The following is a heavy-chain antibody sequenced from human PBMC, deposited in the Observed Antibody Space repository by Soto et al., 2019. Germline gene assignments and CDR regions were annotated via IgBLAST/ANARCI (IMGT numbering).Heavy chain of an antibody. Sequence: SETLSLTCAVWGGCMSRGVYFWSWIRQPPGKGLEWIGYIYHSGSTYYNPSLKSRVTISVDRSKNQFSLKLNSVTAADTAVYYCARGLGPWGQGTLVTVSS. J-gene: IGHJ5*02. CDR1: GGCMSRGVYF. CDR3: ARGLGP. V-gene: IGHV4-30-2*01. CDR2: IYHSGST. D-gene: IGHD3-10*01.